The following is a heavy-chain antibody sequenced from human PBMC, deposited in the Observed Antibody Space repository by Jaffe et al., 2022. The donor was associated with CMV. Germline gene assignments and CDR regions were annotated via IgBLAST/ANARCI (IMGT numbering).Heavy chain of an antibody. V-gene: IGHV1-69*09. CDR1: GGTFSSYA. D-gene: IGHD3-3*01. Sequence: QVQLVQSGAEVKKPGSSVKVSCKASGGTFSSYAISWVRQAPGQGLEWMGRIIPILGIANYAQKFQGRVTITADKSTSTAYMELSSLRSEDTAVYYCAREADWSGLAFDIWGQGTMVTVSS. J-gene: IGHJ3*02. CDR3: AREADWSGLAFDI. CDR2: IIPILGIA.